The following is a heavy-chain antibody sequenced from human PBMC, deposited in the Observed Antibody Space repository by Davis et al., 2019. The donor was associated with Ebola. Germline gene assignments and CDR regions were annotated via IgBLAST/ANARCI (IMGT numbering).Heavy chain of an antibody. CDR2: ISGSGGST. Sequence: GESLKISCAASGFTFDDYAMHWVRQAPGKGLEWVSAISGSGGSTYYADSVKGRFTISRDNSKNTLYLQMNSLRAEDTAVYYCAKSYSNYVWYFDYWGQGTLVTVSS. CDR3: AKSYSNYVWYFDY. CDR1: GFTFDDYA. J-gene: IGHJ4*02. D-gene: IGHD4-11*01. V-gene: IGHV3-23*01.